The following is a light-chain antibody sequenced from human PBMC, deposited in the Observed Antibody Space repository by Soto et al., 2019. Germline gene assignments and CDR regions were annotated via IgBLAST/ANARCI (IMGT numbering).Light chain of an antibody. V-gene: IGLV2-14*01. Sequence: QSALTQPASVSGSPGQSITISCTGTSSDVGGYTYVSWYQQHPGRAPKLMIYEVSNRPSGVSNRFSGSKSGNTASLTISGLQAEDEADYYCSSYTTRSTVLFGGGTKVT. CDR2: EVS. J-gene: IGLJ2*01. CDR3: SSYTTRSTVL. CDR1: SSDVGGYTY.